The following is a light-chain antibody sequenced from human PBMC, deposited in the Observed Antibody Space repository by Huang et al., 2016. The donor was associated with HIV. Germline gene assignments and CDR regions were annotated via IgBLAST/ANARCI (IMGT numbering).Light chain of an antibody. CDR2: GAS. Sequence: EIVLTQSPGTLSLFPGERATLSCRASQSVSSSYLAWYQQKPCQAPRLLIYGASNGATGIPSRFSGSGSGTDFTLTISRVEPEDFAVYYCQQYGGSPITFGQGTRLEIK. CDR3: QQYGGSPIT. J-gene: IGKJ5*01. V-gene: IGKV3-20*01. CDR1: QSVSSSY.